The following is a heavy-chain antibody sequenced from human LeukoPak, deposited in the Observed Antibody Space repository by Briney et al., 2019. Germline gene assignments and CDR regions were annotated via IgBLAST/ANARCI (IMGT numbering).Heavy chain of an antibody. D-gene: IGHD2-15*01. Sequence: SVKVSCKAPGGTFSSYAISWVRQAPGQGLEWMGGIIPIFGTANYAQKFQGRVTITADESTSTAYMELSSLRSEDTAVYYCARDSGGYCSGGSCYSGPLDYWGQGTLVTVSS. CDR1: GGTFSSYA. J-gene: IGHJ4*02. V-gene: IGHV1-69*13. CDR2: IIPIFGTA. CDR3: ARDSGGYCSGGSCYSGPLDY.